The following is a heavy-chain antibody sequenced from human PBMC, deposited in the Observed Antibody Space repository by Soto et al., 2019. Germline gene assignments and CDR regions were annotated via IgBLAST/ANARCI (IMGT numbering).Heavy chain of an antibody. CDR3: AREGTTKQWLDQSDY. CDR1: GFTFSSYW. D-gene: IGHD6-19*01. V-gene: IGHV3-74*01. Sequence: EVQLVESGGGLVQPGGSLRLSCAASGFTFSSYWMHWVRQAPGKGLVWVSRINSDGSSTSYADSVKGRFTISRDNAKNTLYLQMNSLRAEDTAVYYCAREGTTKQWLDQSDYWGQGTLVTVSS. J-gene: IGHJ4*02. CDR2: INSDGSST.